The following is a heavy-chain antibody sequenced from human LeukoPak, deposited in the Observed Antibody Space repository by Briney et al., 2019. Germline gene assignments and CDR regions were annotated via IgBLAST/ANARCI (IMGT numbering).Heavy chain of an antibody. V-gene: IGHV3-48*01. J-gene: IGHJ4*02. CDR3: ARVPEPRIAVAGIPDY. CDR2: ISSSSSTI. CDR1: GFTFSSYE. D-gene: IGHD6-19*01. Sequence: GGSLRLSCAASGFTFSSYEMNWVRQAPGKGLEWVSYISSSSSTIYYADSVKGRFTISRDNAKNSLYLQMNSLRAEDTAVYYCARVPEPRIAVAGIPDYWGQGTLVTVSS.